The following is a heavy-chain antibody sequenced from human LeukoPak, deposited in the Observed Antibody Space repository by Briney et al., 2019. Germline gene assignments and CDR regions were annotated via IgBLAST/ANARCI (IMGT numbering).Heavy chain of an antibody. J-gene: IGHJ2*01. Sequence: SETLSLTCTVSGGSISSYYWSWIRQPPGKGLEWIGYIYYSGSTNYNPSLKSRVTISVDTSKNQFSLKLSSVTAADTAVYYCARDFDLIRFDLWGRGTLVTVSS. V-gene: IGHV4-59*01. CDR2: IYYSGST. CDR3: ARDFDLIRFDL. CDR1: GGSISSYY. D-gene: IGHD3-9*01.